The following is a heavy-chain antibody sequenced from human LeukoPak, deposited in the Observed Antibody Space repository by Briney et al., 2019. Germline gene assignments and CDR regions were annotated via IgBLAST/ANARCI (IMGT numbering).Heavy chain of an antibody. D-gene: IGHD1-26*01. Sequence: GGSLRLSCEVSGFAFGNFAMSWVRQAPGKRLEWVSGIGGSGAGTYYGDSVKGRFTISRDNSKNTLYLQMNSLRAEDTAVYYCARLLEVGATHYFDYWGQGTLVTVSS. V-gene: IGHV3-23*01. CDR3: ARLLEVGATHYFDY. CDR2: IGGSGAGT. CDR1: GFAFGNFA. J-gene: IGHJ4*02.